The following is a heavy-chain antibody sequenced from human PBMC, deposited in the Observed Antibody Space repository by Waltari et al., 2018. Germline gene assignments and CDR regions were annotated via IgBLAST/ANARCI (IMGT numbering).Heavy chain of an antibody. CDR1: GFTFSSYA. V-gene: IGHV3-23*01. D-gene: IGHD6-13*01. J-gene: IGHJ4*02. Sequence: EVQLLESGGGLVQPGGSLRLSCAASGFTFSSYAMSWVRQAPGKGLEWVSAISGSGGSKYYADSVKGRFTISRDNSKNTLYLQMNSLRAEDTAVYYCAIPSGSSWYSFDYWGQGTLVTVSS. CDR2: ISGSGGSK. CDR3: AIPSGSSWYSFDY.